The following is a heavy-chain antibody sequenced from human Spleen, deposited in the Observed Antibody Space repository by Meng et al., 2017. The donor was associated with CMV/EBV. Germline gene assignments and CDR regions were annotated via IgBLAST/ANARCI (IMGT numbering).Heavy chain of an antibody. D-gene: IGHD3-3*01. Sequence: GESLKISCAASGFTFSSYGMHWVRQAPGKGLERVAVIWYDGSNKYYADSVKGRFTISRDNSKNTLYLQMNSLRAEDTAVYYCAKDRRVFGVVYYGMDVWGQGTTVTVSS. J-gene: IGHJ6*02. V-gene: IGHV3-33*06. CDR3: AKDRRVFGVVYYGMDV. CDR2: IWYDGSNK. CDR1: GFTFSSYG.